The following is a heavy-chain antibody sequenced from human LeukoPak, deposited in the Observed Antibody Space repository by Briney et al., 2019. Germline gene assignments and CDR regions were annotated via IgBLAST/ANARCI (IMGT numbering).Heavy chain of an antibody. Sequence: PGGSLRLSCAASGFTFRNYYMSWVRQAPGKGLEWVANIKQDGSEKSYVDSVKGRFTIPRDNANNLLYLQMNSLRVEDTAVYYCARSLEMATVLLGYWGQGTLVTVSS. CDR1: GFTFRNYY. V-gene: IGHV3-7*01. CDR3: ARSLEMATVLLGY. CDR2: IKQDGSEK. D-gene: IGHD5-24*01. J-gene: IGHJ4*02.